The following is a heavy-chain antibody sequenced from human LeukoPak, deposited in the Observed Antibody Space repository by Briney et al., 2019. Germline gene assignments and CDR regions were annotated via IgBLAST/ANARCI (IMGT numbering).Heavy chain of an antibody. CDR1: GFTFGSYS. J-gene: IGHJ4*02. CDR2: ISSSSSYI. Sequence: GGSLRLSCAASGFTFGSYSMNWVRQAPGKGLEWVSSISSSSSYIYYADSVKGRFTISRDNAKNSLYLQMNSLRAEDTAVYYCARDNYYDRPYYFDYWGQGTLVTVSS. V-gene: IGHV3-21*01. CDR3: ARDNYYDRPYYFDY. D-gene: IGHD3-22*01.